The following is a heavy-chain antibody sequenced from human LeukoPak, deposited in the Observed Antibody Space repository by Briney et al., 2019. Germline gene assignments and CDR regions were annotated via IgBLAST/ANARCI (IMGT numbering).Heavy chain of an antibody. CDR2: IIPIFGTA. CDR1: GGTFSSYA. J-gene: IGHJ3*02. D-gene: IGHD3-22*01. CDR3: AHDYYDSSGYPDAFDI. Sequence: SVKVSCKASGGTFSSYAISWVRQAPGQGLEWMGGIIPIFGTANYAQKFQGRVTITADESTSTAYMELSSLRSEDTAVYYCAHDYYDSSGYPDAFDIWAKGQWSPSLQ. V-gene: IGHV1-69*13.